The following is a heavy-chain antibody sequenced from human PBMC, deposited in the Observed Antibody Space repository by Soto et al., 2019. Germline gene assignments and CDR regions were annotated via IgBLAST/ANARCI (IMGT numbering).Heavy chain of an antibody. D-gene: IGHD3-10*01. CDR3: AHRPGRWFGEVLHTEPYDFDY. J-gene: IGHJ4*02. V-gene: IGHV2-5*02. CDR1: GFSLSTSGVG. Sequence: QITLKESGPTLVKPTQTLTLTCTFSGFSLSTSGVGVGWIRQPPGKALEWLALIYWDYDKRYSPSLKSRLPNTKDTPKNQVDLTITNMDPVDTATYYCAHRPGRWFGEVLHTEPYDFDYWGQGTLVNVSS. CDR2: IYWDYDK.